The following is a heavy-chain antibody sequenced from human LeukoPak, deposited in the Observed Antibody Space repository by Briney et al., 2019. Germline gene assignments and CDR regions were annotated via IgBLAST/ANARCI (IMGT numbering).Heavy chain of an antibody. Sequence: GGTLRLTCTASGFTLSSYWMHWVRHAPGKGLVLVSRINSDGSSTSYADSAKGRFTISRDNAKNKLYLQMKSLRAEDATAYYCSRGKRGYRYGFDYWGQGNLVTVSS. CDR1: GFTLSSYW. D-gene: IGHD5-18*01. J-gene: IGHJ4*02. CDR2: INSDGSST. CDR3: SRGKRGYRYGFDY. V-gene: IGHV3-74*01.